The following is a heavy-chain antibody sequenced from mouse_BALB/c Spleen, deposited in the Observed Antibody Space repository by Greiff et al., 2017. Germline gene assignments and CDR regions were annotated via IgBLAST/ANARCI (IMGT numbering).Heavy chain of an antibody. CDR3: ATKRNDRYDAWFAY. Sequence: QVQLQQSGAELMKPGASVKISCKATGYTFSSYWIEWVKQRLGHGLEWIGEMLPGSGSTNYNEKFKGKATFTADTSSNTAYMQLSSLTSEDSAVYDCATKRNDRYDAWFAYWGQGTLVTVSA. V-gene: IGHV1-9*01. CDR1: GYTFSSYW. J-gene: IGHJ3*01. D-gene: IGHD2-14*01. CDR2: MLPGSGST.